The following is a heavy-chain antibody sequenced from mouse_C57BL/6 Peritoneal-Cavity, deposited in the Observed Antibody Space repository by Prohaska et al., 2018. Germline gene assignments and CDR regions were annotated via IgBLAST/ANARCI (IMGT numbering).Heavy chain of an antibody. V-gene: IGHV3-6*01. D-gene: IGHD2-3*01. J-gene: IGHJ3*01. CDR1: GYSITSGYY. CDR3: ARGTIYDGYYHFAY. CDR2: ISYDGSN. Sequence: PPQSLSLTCSVTGYSITSGYYWNWIRQFPGNKLEWMGCISYDGSNNYNPSLKNRISITRDTSKNQFFLKLNSVTTEDTATYYCARGTIYDGYYHFAYWGQGTLVTVSA.